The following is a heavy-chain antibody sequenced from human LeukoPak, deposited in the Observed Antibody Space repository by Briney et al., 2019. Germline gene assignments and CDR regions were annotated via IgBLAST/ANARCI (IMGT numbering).Heavy chain of an antibody. D-gene: IGHD3-22*01. CDR1: GGSISSYY. Sequence: NPSETLSLTCTVSGGSISSYYWSWIRQPAGKGLEWIGRIYISGSTNYNPSLKSRVTISVDTSKNQFSLKLSSVTAADTAVYYCARDAKNYEIYYYYYYMDVWGKGTTVTVSS. CDR2: IYISGST. V-gene: IGHV4-4*07. CDR3: ARDAKNYEIYYYYYYMDV. J-gene: IGHJ6*03.